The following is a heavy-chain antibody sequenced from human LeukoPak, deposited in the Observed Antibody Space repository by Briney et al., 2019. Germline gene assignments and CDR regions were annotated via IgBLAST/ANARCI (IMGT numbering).Heavy chain of an antibody. V-gene: IGHV4-59*01. CDR1: GGSISSYY. CDR2: IYYSGST. CDR3: ARDSSWYWNDAFDI. Sequence: PSETLSLTCTVSGGSISSYYWSWIRQPPGKGLEWIGYIYYSGSTNYNPSLKSRVTISVDTSKNQFSLKLSSVTAADTAVYYWARDSSWYWNDAFDIWGQGTMVTVSS. D-gene: IGHD6-13*01. J-gene: IGHJ3*02.